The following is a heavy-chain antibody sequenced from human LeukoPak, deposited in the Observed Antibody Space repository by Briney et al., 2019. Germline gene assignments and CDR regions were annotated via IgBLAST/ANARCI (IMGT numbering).Heavy chain of an antibody. CDR1: GYTFTGYY. D-gene: IGHD1-26*01. V-gene: IGHV1-2*02. J-gene: IGHJ4*02. Sequence: GASVKVSCKASGYTFTGYYMHWVRQAPGQGLEWMGWINPNSGGTNYAQKFQGRVTMTRDTSISTAYMELSRLRSDDSAVYYCARDAWLVGATNLYYFDYWGQGTLVTVRS. CDR2: INPNSGGT. CDR3: ARDAWLVGATNLYYFDY.